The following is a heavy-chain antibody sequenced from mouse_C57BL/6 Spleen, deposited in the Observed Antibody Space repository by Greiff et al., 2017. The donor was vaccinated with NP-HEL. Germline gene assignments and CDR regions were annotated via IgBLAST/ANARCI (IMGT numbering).Heavy chain of an antibody. CDR3: ARIFITTVVATGYYAMDY. CDR2: INPNNGGT. J-gene: IGHJ4*01. Sequence: EVQLQQSGPKLVKPGASVKISCKASGYTFTDYYMNWVKQSHGKSLEWIGDINPNNGGTSYNQKFKGKATLTVDTSSSTAYMELRSLTSEDSAVYYCARIFITTVVATGYYAMDYWGQGTSVTVSS. V-gene: IGHV1-26*01. CDR1: GYTFTDYY. D-gene: IGHD1-1*01.